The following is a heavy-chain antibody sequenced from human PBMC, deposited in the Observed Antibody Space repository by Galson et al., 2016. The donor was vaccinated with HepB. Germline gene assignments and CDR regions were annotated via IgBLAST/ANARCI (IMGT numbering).Heavy chain of an antibody. V-gene: IGHV3-21*01. Sequence: SLRLSCAASGFTFSSYWMNWVRQAPGKGLEWVSSISSSSYIYYADSVKGRFTISRDNAKNSLYLQMNSLRAEDTAVYYCARDKSIGSSWSPYYYYYGMDVWGQGTTVTVS. D-gene: IGHD6-13*01. CDR1: GFTFSSYW. CDR3: ARDKSIGSSWSPYYYYYGMDV. J-gene: IGHJ6*02. CDR2: ISSSSYI.